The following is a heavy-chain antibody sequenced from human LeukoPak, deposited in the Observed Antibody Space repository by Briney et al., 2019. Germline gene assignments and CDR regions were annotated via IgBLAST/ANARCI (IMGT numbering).Heavy chain of an antibody. CDR2: MNPNSGNT. CDR3: ARDEGGGIAVADY. Sequence: ASVKVSCKASGYTFTSYDINWVRQATGQGLEWMGWMNPNSGNTGYAQKLQGRVTMTTDTSTSTAYMELRSLRSDDTAVYYCARDEGGGIAVADYWGQGTLVTVSS. D-gene: IGHD6-19*01. V-gene: IGHV1-8*02. J-gene: IGHJ4*02. CDR1: GYTFTSYD.